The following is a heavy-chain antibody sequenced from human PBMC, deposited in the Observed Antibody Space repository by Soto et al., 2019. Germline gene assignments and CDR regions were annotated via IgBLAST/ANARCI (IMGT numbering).Heavy chain of an antibody. V-gene: IGHV1-8*01. J-gene: IGHJ6*03. Sequence: ASVKVSCKASGYTFTSYDINWVRQATGQGLEWMGWVNPNSGNTGYAQKFQGRVTMTRNTSISTAYMELSSLRSEDTAVYYCAIPRGTMANFDYYYYMDVWGKGTTVTVSS. CDR1: GYTFTSYD. CDR3: AIPRGTMANFDYYYYMDV. CDR2: VNPNSGNT. D-gene: IGHD1-7*01.